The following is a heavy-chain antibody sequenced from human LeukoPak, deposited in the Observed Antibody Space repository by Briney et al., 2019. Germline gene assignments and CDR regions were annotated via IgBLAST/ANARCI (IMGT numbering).Heavy chain of an antibody. J-gene: IGHJ4*02. Sequence: PSETLSLTCAVYGGSFSGHYWTWIRQAPGKGLEWIGESTHTGSTNYNPSLKSRVTISVDTSKNQFSLKLTSVSAADTAVYHCARGRTGAAALDFWGPGTLATVSS. CDR3: ARGRTGAAALDF. CDR2: STHTGST. D-gene: IGHD2-2*01. V-gene: IGHV4-34*01. CDR1: GGSFSGHY.